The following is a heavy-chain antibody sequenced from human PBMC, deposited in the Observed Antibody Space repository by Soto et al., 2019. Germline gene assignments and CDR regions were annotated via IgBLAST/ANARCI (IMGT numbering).Heavy chain of an antibody. CDR1: GASINRGSFH. CDR2: IYHSGST. D-gene: IGHD7-27*01. V-gene: IGHV4-39*01. CDR3: ARRSWGSGGMGV. J-gene: IGHJ6*02. Sequence: KPSETLSLTCTVSGASINRGSFHWVWIRQPPGKGLEWIGSIYHSGSTYYNSSLKSRVTISLDTSKDQFSLKLNSVTAADTAVYFCARRSWGSGGMGVWGRGTTVTVSS.